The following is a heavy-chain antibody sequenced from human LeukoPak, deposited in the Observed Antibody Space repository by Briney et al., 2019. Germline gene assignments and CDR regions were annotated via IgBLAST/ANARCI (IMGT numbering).Heavy chain of an antibody. J-gene: IGHJ6*02. CDR1: GDSMTSSTHY. CDR2: IYYDGST. CDR3: ARRSHCTGGSCYPV. V-gene: IGHV4-39*01. Sequence: SETLSLTCTVSGDSMTSSTHYWVWIRQPPGKGLEWIGSIYYDGSTYYNPSLKSRVTISQDTSKNQFSLKVSSVTAADTAVYHVARRSHCTGGSCYPVWGRGTTVTVSS. D-gene: IGHD2-15*01.